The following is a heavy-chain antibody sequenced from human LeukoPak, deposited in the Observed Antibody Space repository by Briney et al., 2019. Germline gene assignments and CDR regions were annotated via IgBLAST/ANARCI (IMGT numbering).Heavy chain of an antibody. V-gene: IGHV4-39*01. J-gene: IGHJ4*02. D-gene: IGHD2-15*01. CDR1: GCSISSGGYY. CDR3: AMFPGYCSGGSCYHLGYFDY. CDR2: IYYSGST. Sequence: SQTLSLTCTVSGCSISSGGYYWGWIRQPPGKGLEWIGSIYYSGSTYYNPSLKSRVTISVDTSKNQFSLKLSSVTAADTAVYYCAMFPGYCSGGSCYHLGYFDYWGQGTLVTVSS.